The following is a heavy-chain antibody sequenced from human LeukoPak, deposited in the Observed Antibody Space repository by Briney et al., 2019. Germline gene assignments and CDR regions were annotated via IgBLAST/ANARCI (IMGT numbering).Heavy chain of an antibody. CDR3: ARGVGSSWYYYYYYYMDV. CDR1: GFTFSDYN. D-gene: IGHD6-13*01. Sequence: GGSLRLSCAASGFTFSDYNMRWIRQAPGKGLEWVSSISRSGSTKYYAGSVKGRFTISRDNAKNSLYLQMNSLRAEDTAVYYCARGVGSSWYYYYYYYMDVWGKGTTVTISS. V-gene: IGHV3-11*04. CDR2: ISRSGSTK. J-gene: IGHJ6*03.